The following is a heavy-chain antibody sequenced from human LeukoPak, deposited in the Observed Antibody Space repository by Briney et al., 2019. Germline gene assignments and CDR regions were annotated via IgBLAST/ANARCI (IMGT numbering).Heavy chain of an antibody. V-gene: IGHV1-46*01. D-gene: IGHD3-22*01. CDR3: ARASIVVVTKKGAFDI. Sequence: ASVKVSCKASGGTFSSYAISWVRQAPGQGLEWMGIINPSGGSTSYAQKFQGRVTMTRDTSTSTVYMELSSLRSEDTAVYYCARASIVVVTKKGAFDIWGQGTMVTVSS. CDR1: GGTFSSYA. CDR2: INPSGGST. J-gene: IGHJ3*02.